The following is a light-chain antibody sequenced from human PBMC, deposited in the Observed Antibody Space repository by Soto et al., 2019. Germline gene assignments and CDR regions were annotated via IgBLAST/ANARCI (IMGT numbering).Light chain of an antibody. CDR3: QQYNTYPWT. V-gene: IGKV1-5*03. J-gene: IGKJ1*01. Sequence: DVQMTQSPSTLSTSVGDRVTITCRASQPIINWLAWYQQKPGKAPKLLIYKASTLESGVPSRFSGSGFGTEFTLTFNSLQPDDFATYYCQQYNTYPWTFGQGTKVEI. CDR2: KAS. CDR1: QPIINW.